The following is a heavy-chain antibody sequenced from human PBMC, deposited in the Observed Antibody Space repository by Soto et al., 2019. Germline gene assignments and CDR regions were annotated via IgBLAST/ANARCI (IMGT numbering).Heavy chain of an antibody. V-gene: IGHV1-46*01. J-gene: IGHJ4*02. CDR1: GYTFTSYY. D-gene: IGHD2-15*01. Sequence: QVQLVQSGAEVKKPGASVKVSCKASGYTFTSYYMHWVRQAPGQGLEWMGIINPSGGSTSYAQKFQGRVTMTREQSTSTGYMELSRLRSEETAVYYCARDPYVVVGAGSAEGGYWGQGTLVTVSS. CDR2: INPSGGST. CDR3: ARDPYVVVGAGSAEGGY.